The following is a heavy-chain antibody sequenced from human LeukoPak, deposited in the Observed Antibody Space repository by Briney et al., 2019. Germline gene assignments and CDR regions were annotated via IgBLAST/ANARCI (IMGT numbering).Heavy chain of an antibody. CDR3: ARVKYYYDSSGYPYY. V-gene: IGHV1-2*06. CDR2: INPNSGGT. D-gene: IGHD3-22*01. CDR1: GYTFTSYY. Sequence: GASVKVSCKASGYTFTSYYMHWVRQAPGQGLEWMGRINPNSGGTNYAQKFQGRVTMTRDTSISTAYMELSRLRSDDTAVYYCARVKYYYDSSGYPYYWGQGTLVTVSS. J-gene: IGHJ4*02.